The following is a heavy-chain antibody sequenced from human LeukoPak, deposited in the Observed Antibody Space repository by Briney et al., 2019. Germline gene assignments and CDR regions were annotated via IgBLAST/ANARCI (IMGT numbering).Heavy chain of an antibody. D-gene: IGHD2-2*01. V-gene: IGHV4-59*01. CDR1: GGSISSYY. CDR3: ARAGTDIVVAHDY. J-gene: IGHJ4*02. CDR2: IYYSGST. Sequence: SETLSLTCTVSGGSISSYYWSWIRQPPGKGLEWIGYIYYSGSTNYNPSLKSRVTISVDTSKNQFSLKLSSVTAADTAVYYCARAGTDIVVAHDYWGQRTLVTVSS.